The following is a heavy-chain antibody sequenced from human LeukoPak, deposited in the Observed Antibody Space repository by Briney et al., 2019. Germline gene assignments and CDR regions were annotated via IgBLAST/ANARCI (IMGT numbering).Heavy chain of an antibody. CDR1: GFTFSSYA. CDR3: ARESLDYYYGMDV. V-gene: IGHV3-30*04. Sequence: GGSLRLSCAASGFTFSSYAMHWVRQAPGKGLEWVVVISYDGSNKYYADSVKGRFTISRDNSKNTLYLQMNSLRAEDTAVYYCARESLDYYYGMDVWGQGTTVTVSS. CDR2: ISYDGSNK. J-gene: IGHJ6*02.